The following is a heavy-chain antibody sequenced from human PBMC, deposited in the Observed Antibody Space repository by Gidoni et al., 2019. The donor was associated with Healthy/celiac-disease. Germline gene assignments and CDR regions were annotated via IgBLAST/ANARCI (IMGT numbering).Heavy chain of an antibody. J-gene: IGHJ2*01. D-gene: IGHD2-2*01. V-gene: IGHV3-33*01. CDR1: GCTFSHSG. CDR3: ARDYCSSTSCPPVGYFDL. Sequence: QVTLVESGGGVVQPGRSLRLSCAASGCTFSHSGMHWVGQAPGKGLEWVGVIWYDGSNKYYAESVKGRFTITRDNSKNTLYLQMNSLRAEDTAVYYCARDYCSSTSCPPVGYFDLWGRGTLVTVSS. CDR2: IWYDGSNK.